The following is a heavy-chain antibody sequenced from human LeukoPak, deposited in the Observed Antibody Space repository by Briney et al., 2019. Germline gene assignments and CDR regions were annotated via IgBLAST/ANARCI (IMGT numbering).Heavy chain of an antibody. D-gene: IGHD1-1*01. J-gene: IGHJ6*03. CDR3: AVRNWNDVNYYMDV. Sequence: SETLSLTCTVSGGSISSYYWSWIRQPPGKGLEWIGYIYYSGSTNYNPSLKSRVTISVDTSKNQFSLKLSSVTAADTAVYYCAVRNWNDVNYYMDVWGKGTTVTVSS. CDR1: GGSISSYY. V-gene: IGHV4-59*01. CDR2: IYYSGST.